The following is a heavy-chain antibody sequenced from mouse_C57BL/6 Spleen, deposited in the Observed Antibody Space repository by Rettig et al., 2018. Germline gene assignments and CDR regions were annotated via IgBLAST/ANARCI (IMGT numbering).Heavy chain of an antibody. CDR1: AFSLTSYG. CDR3: NYDGYYAMDY. V-gene: IGHV2-2*01. J-gene: IGHJ4*01. Sequence: QVQLKQSGPGLVQPSQRLSITCTVPAFSLTSYGVPWVRHSPGKGLAWLGVIWSGGSTDYNAAFISRLSISKDNSKSQVFFKMNSLQADDTAIYYCNYDGYYAMDYWGQGTSVTVSS. D-gene: IGHD2-4*01. CDR2: IWSGGST.